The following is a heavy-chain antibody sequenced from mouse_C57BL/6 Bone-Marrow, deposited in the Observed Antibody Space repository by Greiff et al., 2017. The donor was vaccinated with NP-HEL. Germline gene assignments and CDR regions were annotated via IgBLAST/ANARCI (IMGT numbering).Heavy chain of an antibody. D-gene: IGHD2-14*01. CDR3: ARGTERRDSDWYFDV. Sequence: VQLQQSDAELVKPGASVKISCKVSGYTFTDHTIHWMKQRPEQGLEWIGYIYPRDGSTTYNEKFKGKATLTADKSSSTAYMQLNSLTSEDSAVYFCARGTERRDSDWYFDVWGTGTTVTVSS. J-gene: IGHJ1*03. CDR2: IYPRDGST. CDR1: GYTFTDHT. V-gene: IGHV1-78*01.